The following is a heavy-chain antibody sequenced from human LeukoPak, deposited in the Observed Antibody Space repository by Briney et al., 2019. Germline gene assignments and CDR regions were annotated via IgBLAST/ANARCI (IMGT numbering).Heavy chain of an antibody. CDR3: AKVKGSEGYCSITSCLADY. J-gene: IGHJ4*02. D-gene: IGHD2-2*01. CDR1: GFTFSSYA. Sequence: GGSLRLSCAASGFTFSSYAMNWVRQAPGRGLEWVSGFSGSGGTTYYADSVKGRFTISRDNSKNTLYLQMNSLRAEDTAVYYCAKVKGSEGYCSITSCLADYWGQGTLVTVSS. V-gene: IGHV3-23*01. CDR2: FSGSGGTT.